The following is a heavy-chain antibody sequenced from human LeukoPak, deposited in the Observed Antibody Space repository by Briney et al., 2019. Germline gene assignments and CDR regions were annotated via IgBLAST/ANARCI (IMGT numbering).Heavy chain of an antibody. V-gene: IGHV3-30-3*01. D-gene: IGHD5-18*01. Sequence: PGGSLRLSCAASGFTFSSCAMNWVRQAPGKGLEWVAVISYDGSNKYYADSVKGRFTISRDNSKNTLYLQMNSLRAEDTAVYYCARDGYNSGYLKALDYWGQGTLLTVSS. J-gene: IGHJ4*02. CDR1: GFTFSSCA. CDR2: ISYDGSNK. CDR3: ARDGYNSGYLKALDY.